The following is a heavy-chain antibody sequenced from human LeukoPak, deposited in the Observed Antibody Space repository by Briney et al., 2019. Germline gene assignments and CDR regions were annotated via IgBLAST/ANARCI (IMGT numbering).Heavy chain of an antibody. CDR1: GGSFSGYY. V-gene: IGHV4-34*01. CDR2: INHSGST. Sequence: SETLSLTCAVYGGSFSGYYWSWIRQPPGKGLEWIGEINHSGSTNYNPSLRSRVTISVDTSKNQFSLKLSSVTAADTAVYSCARKRHFDYWGQGTLVTVSS. CDR3: ARKRHFDY. J-gene: IGHJ4*02.